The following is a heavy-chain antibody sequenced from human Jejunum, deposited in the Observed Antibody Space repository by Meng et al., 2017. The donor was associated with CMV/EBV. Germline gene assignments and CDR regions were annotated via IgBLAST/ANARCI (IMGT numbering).Heavy chain of an antibody. J-gene: IGHJ3*01. CDR2: VYYTGTT. D-gene: IGHD5-12*01. V-gene: IGHV4-39*01. Sequence: GSISDSDYYWGWIRQPPGKGLEWIGSVYYTGTTHYSPSFSSRVTISVDTSKNEFSLKLNSVTAADTSVYFCARPGYSGYGDAFDLWGQGTMGTVSS. CDR1: GSISDSDYY. CDR3: ARPGYSGYGDAFDL.